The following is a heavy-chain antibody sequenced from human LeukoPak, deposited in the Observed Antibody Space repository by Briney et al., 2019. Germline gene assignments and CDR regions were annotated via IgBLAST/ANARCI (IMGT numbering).Heavy chain of an antibody. CDR2: ISAYNGNT. CDR1: GYTFTSYG. D-gene: IGHD3-9*01. CDR3: AGGREILTGDDAFDI. Sequence: ASVKVSCKASGYTFTSYGISWVRQAPGQGLEWMGWISAYNGNTNYAQKLQGRVTMTTDTSTSTAYMELRSLRSDDTAVYYCAGGREILTGDDAFDIWGQGTMVTVSS. J-gene: IGHJ3*02. V-gene: IGHV1-18*01.